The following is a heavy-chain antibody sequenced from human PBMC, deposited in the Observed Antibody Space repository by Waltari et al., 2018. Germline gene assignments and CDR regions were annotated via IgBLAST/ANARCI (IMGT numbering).Heavy chain of an antibody. CDR1: GFTVSSYL. CDR3: ARDSYGSSFDAFDM. V-gene: IGHV3-53*01. J-gene: IGHJ3*02. D-gene: IGHD2-21*01. Sequence: EVQLVESGGDLIQPGGSLRLSCAAPGFTVSSYLLHWVRQAPGKGLEGVSLIYGGDITKYADSVKGRFTISRDNSKNTVYLQMNGLRAEDTAVYYCARDSYGSSFDAFDMWGQGTMVTVSS. CDR2: IYGGDIT.